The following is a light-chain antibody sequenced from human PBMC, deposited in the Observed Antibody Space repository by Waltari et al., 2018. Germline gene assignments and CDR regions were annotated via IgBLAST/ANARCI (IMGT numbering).Light chain of an antibody. V-gene: IGKV1-39*01. CDR1: QSISTY. Sequence: DIQMTKSPSSLSASVGDRVTITCRASQSISTYLNWYQQKPGKAPKVLIYGASNLQSGVPSRFSGSGSGTDFTLIISSLQPEDFATYYCQQSYDIPPWTFGQGTKVEIK. CDR2: GAS. J-gene: IGKJ1*01. CDR3: QQSYDIPPWT.